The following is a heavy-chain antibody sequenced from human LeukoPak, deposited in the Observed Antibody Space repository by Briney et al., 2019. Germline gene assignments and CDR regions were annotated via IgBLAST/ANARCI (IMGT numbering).Heavy chain of an antibody. Sequence: GGSLRLSCVASGFTFSNYALHWVRQAPGKGLEWVAVISYDGSQKYYADSVKGRFTISRDDSKNTLYLQMNSQRAEDTAVYYCTRGSYGDLNWGQGTLVTVSS. D-gene: IGHD4-17*01. V-gene: IGHV3-30-3*01. J-gene: IGHJ4*02. CDR2: ISYDGSQK. CDR3: TRGSYGDLN. CDR1: GFTFSNYA.